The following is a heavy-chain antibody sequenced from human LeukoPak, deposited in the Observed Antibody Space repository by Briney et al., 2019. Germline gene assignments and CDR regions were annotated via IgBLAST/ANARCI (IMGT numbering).Heavy chain of an antibody. CDR1: GGSFSGYY. CDR2: INHSGST. V-gene: IGHV4-34*01. CDR3: ARGGRVWGSYRLDY. Sequence: SETLPLTCAVYGGSFSGYYWSWIRQPPGKGLEWIGEINHSGSTNYNPSLKSRVTISVDTSKNQFSLKLSSVTAADTAVYYCARGGRVWGSYRLDYWGQGTLVTVSS. J-gene: IGHJ4*02. D-gene: IGHD3-16*02.